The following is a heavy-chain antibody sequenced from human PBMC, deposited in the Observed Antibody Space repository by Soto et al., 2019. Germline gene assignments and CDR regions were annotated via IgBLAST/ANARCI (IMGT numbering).Heavy chain of an antibody. CDR1: GVSISSGGYY. D-gene: IGHD3-3*02. Sequence: SEPLSLTCTVSGVSISSGGYYWSWIRQHPGKGLEWIGYIYYSGSTYYNPSLKSRVTISVDTSKNQFSLKLSSVTAADTAVYYCARVSAAHYYGMDVWGQGTTVTVSS. V-gene: IGHV4-31*03. CDR2: IYYSGST. J-gene: IGHJ6*02. CDR3: ARVSAAHYYGMDV.